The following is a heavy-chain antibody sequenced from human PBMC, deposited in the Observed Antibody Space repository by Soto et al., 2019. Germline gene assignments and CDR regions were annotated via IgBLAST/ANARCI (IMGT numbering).Heavy chain of an antibody. Sequence: QGQLQQSGPGLVKPSQTLSLTCAISGDSVSSDITSWNWIRQSPSRGLEWLGRTYYRSKWFHVYAASVKRTITINPDPSKNQFFLELSSVTPEDTVVYYCVRGTALDVWGQGTVVTVSS. CDR1: GDSVSSDITS. CDR3: VRGTALDV. V-gene: IGHV6-1*01. D-gene: IGHD3-10*01. J-gene: IGHJ3*01. CDR2: TYYRSKWFH.